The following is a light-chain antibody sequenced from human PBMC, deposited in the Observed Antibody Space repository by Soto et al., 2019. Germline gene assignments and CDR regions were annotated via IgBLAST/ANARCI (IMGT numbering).Light chain of an antibody. V-gene: IGKV3-20*01. CDR2: GAS. Sequence: EIVLTQSPGTLSLSPGETATLSCRASQTVSSSYLAWYQQKPGQAPRLLMYGASSRATGIPDRFSGSGSGTDFTLAISRLEPEYFAVYYCQQFGTLITFGQGTRLEVK. CDR3: QQFGTLIT. J-gene: IGKJ5*01. CDR1: QTVSSSY.